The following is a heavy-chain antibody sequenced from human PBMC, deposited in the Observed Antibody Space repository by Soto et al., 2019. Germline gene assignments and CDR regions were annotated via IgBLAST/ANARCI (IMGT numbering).Heavy chain of an antibody. CDR1: GFTFSSYG. Sequence: GGSLRLSCAASGFTFSSYGMHWVRQAPGKGLEWVAVIWYDGSNKYYADSVKGRFTISRDNSKNTLYLQMNSLRAEDTAVYYFAREDDSSGYDYYYYGMDVWGQGTTVTVSS. J-gene: IGHJ6*02. D-gene: IGHD3-22*01. V-gene: IGHV3-33*01. CDR2: IWYDGSNK. CDR3: AREDDSSGYDYYYYGMDV.